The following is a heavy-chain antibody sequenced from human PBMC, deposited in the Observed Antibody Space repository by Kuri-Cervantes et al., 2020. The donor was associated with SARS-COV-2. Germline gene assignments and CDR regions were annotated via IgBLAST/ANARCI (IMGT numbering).Heavy chain of an antibody. D-gene: IGHD3-10*01. CDR2: ISGTGFNT. V-gene: IGHV3-23*01. Sequence: GESLKISCTASGFTLSTYAFSWVRQAPGKGLEWVSFISGTGFNTDYAASVKGRFTVPRDNSKNTLYLQMNSLRAEDTAVYYCAKAVDPGDSGTPQDFDYWGQGTLVTVSS. CDR1: GFTLSTYA. J-gene: IGHJ4*02. CDR3: AKAVDPGDSGTPQDFDY.